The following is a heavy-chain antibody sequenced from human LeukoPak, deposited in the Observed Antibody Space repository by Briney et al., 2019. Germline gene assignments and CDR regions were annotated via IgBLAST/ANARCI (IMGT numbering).Heavy chain of an antibody. D-gene: IGHD3-22*01. CDR2: INSDESST. Sequence: GGSLRLSCAASGFTFSSYWMHWVRQAPGKGLVWVSRINSDESSTSYADSVKGRFTISRDNAKNTLYLQMNSLRAEDTAVYYCAREGSYYYDSIDNWFDPWGQGTLVTVSS. CDR1: GFTFSSYW. V-gene: IGHV3-74*01. J-gene: IGHJ5*02. CDR3: AREGSYYYDSIDNWFDP.